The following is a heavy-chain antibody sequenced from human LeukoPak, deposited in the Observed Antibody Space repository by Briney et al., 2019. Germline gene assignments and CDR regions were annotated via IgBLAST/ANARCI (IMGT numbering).Heavy chain of an antibody. CDR1: GFTFSSYW. CDR2: INQDGSEK. CDR3: VRAIGSNTL. Sequence: GGSLRLSCAASGFTFSSYWMSWVRQAPGKVLEWVANINQDGSEKYYVDSVKGRFTISRDNAKNSLYLQMNSLRAEDTAVYFCVRAIGSNTLWGQGTLVTVSS. D-gene: IGHD4-23*01. J-gene: IGHJ4*02. V-gene: IGHV3-7*01.